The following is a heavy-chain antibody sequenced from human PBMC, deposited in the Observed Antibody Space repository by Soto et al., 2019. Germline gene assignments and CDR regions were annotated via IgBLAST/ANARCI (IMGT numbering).Heavy chain of an antibody. CDR2: IIPIFGTA. J-gene: IGHJ6*02. Sequence: GASVKVSCKASGGTFSSYAISWVRQAPGQGLEWMGGIIPIFGTANYAQKFQGRVTITADESTSTAYMELSSLRSEDTAVYYCARVYKQQLVLDYYYGMDVWGQGTTVTVSS. CDR1: GGTFSSYA. CDR3: ARVYKQQLVLDYYYGMDV. V-gene: IGHV1-69*13. D-gene: IGHD6-13*01.